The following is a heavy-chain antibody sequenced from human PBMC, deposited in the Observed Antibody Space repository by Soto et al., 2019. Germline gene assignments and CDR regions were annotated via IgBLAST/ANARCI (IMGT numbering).Heavy chain of an antibody. D-gene: IGHD3-3*01. CDR2: IYYSGST. CDR1: GGSISSSSYY. J-gene: IGHJ6*02. V-gene: IGHV4-39*01. CDR3: ASQPYDFWSGYYLGYYYYGMDV. Sequence: SETLSLTCTVSGGSISSSSYYWGWIRQPPGKGLEWIGSIYYSGSTYYNPSLKSRVTISVDTSKNQFSLKLSSVTAADTAVYYCASQPYDFWSGYYLGYYYYGMDVWGQGTTVTVSS.